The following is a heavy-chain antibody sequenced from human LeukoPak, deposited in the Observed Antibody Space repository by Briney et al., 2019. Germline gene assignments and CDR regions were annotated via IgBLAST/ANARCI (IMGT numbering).Heavy chain of an antibody. CDR3: ARGEDYYDSSGYTDY. CDR2: IIPIFGTA. D-gene: IGHD3-22*01. V-gene: IGHV1-69*13. Sequence: SVKVSCKASGGTFSSYAISWVRQAPGQGLEWMGGIIPIFGTANYAQKFQGRVTITADESTSTAYMELSSLRSEDTAVYYCARGEDYYDSSGYTDYWGQGTLVTVSS. CDR1: GGTFSSYA. J-gene: IGHJ4*02.